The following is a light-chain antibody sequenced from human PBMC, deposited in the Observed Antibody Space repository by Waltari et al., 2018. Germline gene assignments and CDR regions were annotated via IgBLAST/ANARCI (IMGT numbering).Light chain of an antibody. CDR3: QSYDNRLYGTRV. CDR2: NSF. CDR1: SSNIGAGYD. V-gene: IGLV1-40*01. Sequence: QSVLTQPPSVSGAPGHRVTISCTGSSSNIGAGYDVHWYQRLPGAAPKLLIYNSFNRPSVVPDRFSGSKSGMSASLAITGLQAEDEADYYCQSYDNRLYGTRVFGGGTKLTVL. J-gene: IGLJ3*02.